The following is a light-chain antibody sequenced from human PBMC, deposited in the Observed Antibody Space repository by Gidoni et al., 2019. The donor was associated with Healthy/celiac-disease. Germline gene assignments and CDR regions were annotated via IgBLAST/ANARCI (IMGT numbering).Light chain of an antibody. CDR1: SSNIGAGYD. CDR2: GNS. CDR3: QSYDSSLSAHVV. J-gene: IGLJ2*01. V-gene: IGLV1-40*01. Sequence: QSVLTQPPSVSEAPGQRVTISCTGSSSNIGAGYDVHWYQQLPGTAPKLLIYGNSNRPSGVPDRFSGSKSGTSASLAITGLQAEDEADYYCQSYDSSLSAHVVFGGGTKLTVL.